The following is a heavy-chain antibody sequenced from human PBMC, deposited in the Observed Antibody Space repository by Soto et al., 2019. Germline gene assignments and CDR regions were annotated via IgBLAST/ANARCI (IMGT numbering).Heavy chain of an antibody. J-gene: IGHJ6*03. CDR3: ARDSVFWFGELNYMDV. D-gene: IGHD3-10*01. CDR2: IYSGSST. V-gene: IGHV3-66*01. CDR1: DFTVSSNY. Sequence: PGGSLRLSCEASDFTVSSNYMSWVRQAPGKGLEWVSVIYSGSSTYYADSVRGRFTISRDSSKNTIYLQMNSLRAEDTAVYYCARDSVFWFGELNYMDVWGQGTTVTVSS.